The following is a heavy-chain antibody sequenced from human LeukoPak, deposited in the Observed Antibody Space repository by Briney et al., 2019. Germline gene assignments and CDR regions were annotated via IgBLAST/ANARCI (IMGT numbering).Heavy chain of an antibody. CDR2: ISYDGSNK. CDR3: AKDPDGLWS. D-gene: IGHD4/OR15-4a*01. Sequence: GGSLRLSCAASGLTFSSYAMHWVRQAPGKGLEWVAVISYDGSNKYYADSVKGRFTISRDNSKNTLYLQMNSLRAEDTAVYYCAKDPDGLWSWGQGTLVTVSS. J-gene: IGHJ5*02. CDR1: GLTFSSYA. V-gene: IGHV3-30-3*01.